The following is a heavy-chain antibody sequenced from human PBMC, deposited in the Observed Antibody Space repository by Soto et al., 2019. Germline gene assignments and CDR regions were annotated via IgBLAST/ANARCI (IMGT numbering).Heavy chain of an antibody. CDR2: ISYEGSNK. CDR1: GFTFSSYA. Sequence: QVQLVESGGGVVQPGRSLRLSCVASGFTFSSYAMHWVRQAPGKGLEWLAFISYEGSNKYYADSVKGRFTISRDNSKNTLYLQMNSLRAEDAAVYYCARERRSGLDFWGQGTLVTVSS. CDR3: ARERRSGLDF. V-gene: IGHV3-30*04. J-gene: IGHJ4*02. D-gene: IGHD2-15*01.